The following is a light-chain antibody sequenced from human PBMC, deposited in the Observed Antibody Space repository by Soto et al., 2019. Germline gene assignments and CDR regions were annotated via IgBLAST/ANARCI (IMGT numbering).Light chain of an antibody. Sequence: EIVLTQSPATLSLSPGERVTLSCRASQSVSSYLAWYQQQPGQAPRLLIYDASNRATGIPARFSGSGSGTDFTLTISSLEPGDFAVYYCQQRSNFMYTFGQGTKLEIK. CDR1: QSVSSY. V-gene: IGKV3-11*01. CDR3: QQRSNFMYT. J-gene: IGKJ2*01. CDR2: DAS.